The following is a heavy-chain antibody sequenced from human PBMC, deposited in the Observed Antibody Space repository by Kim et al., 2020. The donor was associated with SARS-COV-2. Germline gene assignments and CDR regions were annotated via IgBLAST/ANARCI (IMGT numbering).Heavy chain of an antibody. CDR2: ISYDGSNK. CDR1: GFTFSSYG. Sequence: GRSLRLSCAASGFTFSSYGMHWVRQAPGKGLEWVAVISYDGSNKYYADSVRGRFTISRDNSKNTLYLQMNSLRAEDTAVYYCAKVTGFDYWGQGTLVTV. V-gene: IGHV3-30*18. D-gene: IGHD3-16*01. J-gene: IGHJ4*02. CDR3: AKVTGFDY.